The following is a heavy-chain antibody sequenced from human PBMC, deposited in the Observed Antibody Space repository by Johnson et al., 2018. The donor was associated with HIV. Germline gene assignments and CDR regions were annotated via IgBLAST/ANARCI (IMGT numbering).Heavy chain of an antibody. CDR2: IRYDGSNK. J-gene: IGHJ3*02. CDR1: GFTFTTYG. D-gene: IGHD1-26*01. Sequence: QMLLVESGGGVVQPGGSLRLSCAASGFTFTTYGMHWVRQAPGKGLEWVAFIRYDGSNKYYVASVKGRFTISRDNSKNTLYLQMNSLRVEDTAVYYCARGGADHDAFDIWGQGTMVTVSS. V-gene: IGHV3-30*02. CDR3: ARGGADHDAFDI.